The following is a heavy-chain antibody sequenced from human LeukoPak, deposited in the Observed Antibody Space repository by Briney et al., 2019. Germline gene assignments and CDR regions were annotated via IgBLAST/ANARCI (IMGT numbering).Heavy chain of an antibody. Sequence: GGSLRLSCAASGFTFSNAWMSWVRQAPGKGLEWVAFIRYDGSNKYYADSVKGRFTISRDNSKNTLYLQMNSLRAEDTAVYYCAKDLMVRGVMPETLFDYWGQGTLVTVSS. CDR2: IRYDGSNK. D-gene: IGHD3-10*01. CDR1: GFTFSNAW. J-gene: IGHJ4*02. V-gene: IGHV3-30*02. CDR3: AKDLMVRGVMPETLFDY.